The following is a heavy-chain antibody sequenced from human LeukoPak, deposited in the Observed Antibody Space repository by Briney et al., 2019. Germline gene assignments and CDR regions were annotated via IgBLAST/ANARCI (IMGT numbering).Heavy chain of an antibody. D-gene: IGHD3-16*01. CDR2: IKNKDEGEKT. CDR1: GFSFTNVW. Sequence: GGSLRLSCAVSGFSFTNVWMNWVRQAPGRGLEWVGRIKNKDEGEKTDYAAPVKGRFTISRDDSKATLFLQMNSLKMEDTAIYYCTTGIDYGGGYWGQGTLVSVSS. J-gene: IGHJ4*02. V-gene: IGHV3-15*07. CDR3: TTGIDYGGGY.